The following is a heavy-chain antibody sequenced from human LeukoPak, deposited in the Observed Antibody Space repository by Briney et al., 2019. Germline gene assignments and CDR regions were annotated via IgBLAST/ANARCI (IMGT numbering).Heavy chain of an antibody. D-gene: IGHD2-2*01. Sequence: GESLKISCKGSGYXFTSYWICWVRQMPGKGLGWMGSINLGDSDTRYSPSFQGQVTISADKSISTAYLQWSSLKASDTAMYYCARHPDCTRTSCYVDYYGMDVWGQGTTVTVSS. CDR3: ARHPDCTRTSCYVDYYGMDV. CDR2: INLGDSDT. V-gene: IGHV5-51*01. CDR1: GYXFTSYW. J-gene: IGHJ6*02.